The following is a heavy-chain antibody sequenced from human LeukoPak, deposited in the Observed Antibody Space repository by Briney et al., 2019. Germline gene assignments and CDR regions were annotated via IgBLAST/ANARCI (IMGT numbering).Heavy chain of an antibody. D-gene: IGHD1-26*01. CDR1: GFTFNSYS. Sequence: GGSLRLSCAASGFTFNSYSMYWVRQAPGKGLEWVSSISSSSHMFYADSVKGRFSISRDNANNSLYLQMNSLRAEDTAVYYCVRDSGSSYGYYFLHWGQGTLVTVSS. CDR3: VRDSGSSYGYYFLH. J-gene: IGHJ1*01. V-gene: IGHV3-21*01. CDR2: ISSSSHM.